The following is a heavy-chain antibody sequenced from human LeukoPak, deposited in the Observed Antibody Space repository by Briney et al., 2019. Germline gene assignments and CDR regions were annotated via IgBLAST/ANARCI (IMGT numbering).Heavy chain of an antibody. CDR1: GYTFSSYY. CDR2: IIPSDGFT. V-gene: IGHV1-46*01. Sequence: ASVKVSCKASGYTFSSYYVHWVRQAPGQGLEWMGMIIPSDGFTSYAQKFQGRVTMTRDMSTSTVYMELSSLRSDDTAVYYCARKVGYCSSTSCYTDYYYYYMDVWGKGTTVTISS. D-gene: IGHD2-2*02. CDR3: ARKVGYCSSTSCYTDYYYYYMDV. J-gene: IGHJ6*03.